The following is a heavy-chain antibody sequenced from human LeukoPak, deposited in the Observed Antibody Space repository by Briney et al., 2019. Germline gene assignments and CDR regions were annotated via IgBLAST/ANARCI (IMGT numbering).Heavy chain of an antibody. D-gene: IGHD6-6*01. Sequence: GGSLRLSCAASGLIFNRYAMTWVRQAPGKGLEWVSGISGSGADTYYGDSVKGRFTIARDNSKNMLYLQMNSLRVEDTAVYYCAKGTSTMAARADIWGQGTMVTVSS. CDR1: GLIFNRYA. J-gene: IGHJ3*02. V-gene: IGHV3-23*01. CDR2: ISGSGADT. CDR3: AKGTSTMAARADI.